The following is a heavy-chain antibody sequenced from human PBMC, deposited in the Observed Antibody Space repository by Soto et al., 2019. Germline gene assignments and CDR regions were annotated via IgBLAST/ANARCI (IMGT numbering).Heavy chain of an antibody. CDR2: IRSTAYGAPT. CDR3: TRIKEWLIRRLFRYYGMDV. V-gene: IGHV3-49*04. Sequence: GGSLRLSCTGPGFTFGAYTMSWVRKAPVKELEGVGSIRSTAYGAPTDVAASVKGRFTISRDDSNGTAYLQMNRLKTEDAAVYYCTRIKEWLIRRLFRYYGMDVWGQGTTVTVSS. D-gene: IGHD6-19*01. CDR1: GFTFGAYT. J-gene: IGHJ6*02.